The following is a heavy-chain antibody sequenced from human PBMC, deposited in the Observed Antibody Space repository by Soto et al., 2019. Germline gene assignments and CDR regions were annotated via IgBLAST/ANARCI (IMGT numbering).Heavy chain of an antibody. CDR3: ARSMVRGVIAVFDY. D-gene: IGHD3-10*01. CDR2: IYSSGST. Sequence: PSETLSLTCTVSGGSITNYYWSWIRQPPGKGLEWIGYIYSSGSTNYNPSLKSRVTISADTSKNQVSLKLTSVTAADTAVYYCARSMVRGVIAVFDYWGQGTLVTVSS. V-gene: IGHV4-59*01. CDR1: GGSITNYY. J-gene: IGHJ4*02.